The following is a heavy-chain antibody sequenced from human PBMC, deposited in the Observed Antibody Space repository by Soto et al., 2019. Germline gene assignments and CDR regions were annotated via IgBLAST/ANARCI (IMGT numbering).Heavy chain of an antibody. Sequence: VQLEQSGPGLVKPSQTLTLTCNISCGSITSTNHYWIWLLQSPREGLEWIGYIDDRGITHYSASFKFLVSILGDTSQSQFALMIHSATCSYSAVYYCAVAFAGAGAFDDWGRGTMVTVSS. CDR3: AVAFAGAGAFDD. CDR1: CGSITSTNHY. J-gene: IGHJ4*03. V-gene: IGHV4-31*01. CDR2: IDDRGIT. D-gene: IGHD3-3*02.